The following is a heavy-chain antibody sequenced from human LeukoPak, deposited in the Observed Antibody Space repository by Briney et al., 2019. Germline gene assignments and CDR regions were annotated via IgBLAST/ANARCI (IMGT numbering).Heavy chain of an antibody. D-gene: IGHD2/OR15-2a*01. CDR2: IYPGDSDT. Sequence: GESLQISCKGSGYSFTSYWIGCVRQMPGKGLEWMGIIYPGDSDTRYSPSFQGQVTISADKSISTAYLQWSSLKASDTAMYYCARLVRPTGILTAPLDYWGQGTLVTVSS. CDR1: GYSFTSYW. CDR3: ARLVRPTGILTAPLDY. J-gene: IGHJ4*02. V-gene: IGHV5-51*01.